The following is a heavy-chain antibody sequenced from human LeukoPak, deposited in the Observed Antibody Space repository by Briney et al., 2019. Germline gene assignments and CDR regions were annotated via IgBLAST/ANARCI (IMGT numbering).Heavy chain of an antibody. V-gene: IGHV4-59*01. J-gene: IGHJ5*02. CDR2: ISDTGKT. CDR3: ATGYYEPFAT. CDR1: GASRRSYL. Sequence: PFLNCGVSGASRRSYLLGGLRHSPREGLEWIGYISDTGKTDSNPSLKSRVTISLGTSKTQFSLRLRSVTAADSAVYYCATGYYEPFATWGPGILVTVSS. D-gene: IGHD1-26*01.